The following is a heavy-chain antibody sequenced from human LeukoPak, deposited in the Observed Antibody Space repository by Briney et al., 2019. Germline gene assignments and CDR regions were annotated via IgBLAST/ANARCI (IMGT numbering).Heavy chain of an antibody. D-gene: IGHD6-6*01. J-gene: IGHJ4*02. CDR2: INPNSGDT. Sequence: ASVKVSCKASGYTFTGYYLRWVRQAPGQGLEWMGWINPNSGDTSYAQKFQGRVTTTRDTSISTAYMELSRLRSDDSAVYFCARDSVHWGQGTLVAVSS. V-gene: IGHV1-2*02. CDR3: ARDSVH. CDR1: GYTFTGYY.